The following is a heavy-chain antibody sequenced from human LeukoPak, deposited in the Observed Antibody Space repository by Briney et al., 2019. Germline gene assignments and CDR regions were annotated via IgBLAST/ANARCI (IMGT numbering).Heavy chain of an antibody. V-gene: IGHV3-33*01. CDR2: IWYDGSNK. CDR1: GFTFSSHG. Sequence: GGSLRLSCAASGFTFSSHGMHWVRQAPGKGLEWVAVIWYDGSNKYYADSVKGRFTISRDNSKNTLYLQMNSLRAEDTAVYYCARDRGNIVGATLVFWGQGTLVTVSS. J-gene: IGHJ4*02. CDR3: ARDRGNIVGATLVF. D-gene: IGHD1-26*01.